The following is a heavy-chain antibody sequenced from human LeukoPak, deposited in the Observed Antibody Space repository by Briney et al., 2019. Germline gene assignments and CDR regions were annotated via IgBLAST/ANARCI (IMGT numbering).Heavy chain of an antibody. CDR2: INSDGSYT. V-gene: IGHV3-74*01. CDR3: AREFDY. J-gene: IGHJ4*02. Sequence: GGSLRLSCAASGFTFSNSWMHWVCQAPGKGLVWVSRINSDGSYTTYADSVKGRFTISRDNAKNTLYLQMNSLRAEDMAVYYCAREFDYWGQGTLVTVSS. CDR1: GFTFSNSW.